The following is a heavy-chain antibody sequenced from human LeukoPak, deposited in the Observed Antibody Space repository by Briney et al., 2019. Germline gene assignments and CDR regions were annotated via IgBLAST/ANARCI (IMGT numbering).Heavy chain of an antibody. V-gene: IGHV4-4*02. CDR3: ARDGTAMAPFSFDY. Sequence: SGTLSLTCAVSGGSISSSNWWSWVRQPPGKGLEWIGEIYHSGSTNYNPSLKSRVTISVDTSKNQFSLKLSSVTAADTAVYYCARDGTAMAPFSFDYWGQGTLVTVSS. J-gene: IGHJ4*02. CDR1: GGSISSSNW. D-gene: IGHD5-18*01. CDR2: IYHSGST.